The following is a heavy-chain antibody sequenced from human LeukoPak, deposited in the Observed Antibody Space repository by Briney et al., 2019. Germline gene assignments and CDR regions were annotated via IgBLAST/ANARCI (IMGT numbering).Heavy chain of an antibody. Sequence: SETLSLTCTVSGGSISSYYWSWIRQPAGKGLEWIGRIYTSGSTNYNPSLKSRVTMSVDRSKNHFSLKLSSVTAADTALYYCARQDYSSSPYYFDYWGQGTLVTVSS. D-gene: IGHD6-13*01. V-gene: IGHV4-4*07. CDR3: ARQDYSSSPYYFDY. CDR2: IYTSGST. CDR1: GGSISSYY. J-gene: IGHJ4*02.